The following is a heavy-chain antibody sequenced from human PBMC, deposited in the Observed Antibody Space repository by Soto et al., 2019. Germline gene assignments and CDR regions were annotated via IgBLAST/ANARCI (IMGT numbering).Heavy chain of an antibody. D-gene: IGHD2-8*01. Sequence: QVQLVESGGGVVQPGRSLRLSCAASGFTFSSYAMHWVRQAPGKGLEGVAVISYDGSNKYYADSVKGRFTIYRDNSQNTLYLQMNSLRAEDTAVYYCARGAAGELMLYASSMDVWGQGTTVTVSS. CDR1: GFTFSSYA. J-gene: IGHJ6*02. CDR2: ISYDGSNK. V-gene: IGHV3-30-3*01. CDR3: ARGAAGELMLYASSMDV.